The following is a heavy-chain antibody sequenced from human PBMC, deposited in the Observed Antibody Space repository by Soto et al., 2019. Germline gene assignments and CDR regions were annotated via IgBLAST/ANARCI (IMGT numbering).Heavy chain of an antibody. D-gene: IGHD3-10*01. CDR3: ARGVGSVSYYNQYNCFDP. CDR1: GCSFTSYY. V-gene: IGHV1-46*03. Sequence: ASVKVSCKASGCSFTSYYIHWVRQAPGQGLEWMGIINPSSSTTYAQKFQGRVIMTTDTSTSTVYMELRSLRCEDTAVYYFARGVGSVSYYNQYNCFDPWGQGTLVTVSS. CDR2: INPSSST. J-gene: IGHJ5*02.